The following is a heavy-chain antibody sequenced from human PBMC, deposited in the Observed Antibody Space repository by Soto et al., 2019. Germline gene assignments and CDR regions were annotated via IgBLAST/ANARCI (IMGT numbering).Heavy chain of an antibody. CDR1: GYTFTGYY. CDR2: INPNSGGT. J-gene: IGHJ4*02. V-gene: IGHV1-2*02. D-gene: IGHD3-3*01. CDR3: ARSIRFLEWLLSPQGY. Sequence: ASVKVSCKASGYTFTGYYMRWVRQAPGQGLEWMGWINPNSGGTNYAQKFQGRVTMTRDTSISTAYMELSRLRSDDTAVYYCARSIRFLEWLLSPQGYWGQGTLVTVSS.